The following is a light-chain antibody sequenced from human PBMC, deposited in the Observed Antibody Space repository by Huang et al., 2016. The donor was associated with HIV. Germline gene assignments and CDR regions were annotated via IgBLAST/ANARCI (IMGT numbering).Light chain of an antibody. CDR3: QQYNTLPPA. CDR1: QDISDA. J-gene: IGKJ3*01. V-gene: IGKV1-33*01. Sequence: DIQMTQSPSSLSAYVGDRVTITCRTSQDISDALNWVQHKPGKAPKLLVVDASTWDTGVPSRFSGSGSGTDFTLAISSLQPEDIATYFCQQYNTLPPAFGPGTKVDI. CDR2: DAS.